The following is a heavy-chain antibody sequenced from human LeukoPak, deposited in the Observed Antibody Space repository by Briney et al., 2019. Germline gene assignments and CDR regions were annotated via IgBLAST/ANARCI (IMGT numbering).Heavy chain of an antibody. D-gene: IGHD5-18*01. Sequence: GGSLRLSCAASGFTFSTYAMHWVRQAPGKGLEGVAVIWYDGSNKNYVDSVKGRFTISRDNSKNTLYLQMNSLRAEDTAVYYCAKGLQLWAPIDYWGQGTLVTVSS. CDR3: AKGLQLWAPIDY. CDR2: IWYDGSNK. J-gene: IGHJ4*02. CDR1: GFTFSTYA. V-gene: IGHV3-30*02.